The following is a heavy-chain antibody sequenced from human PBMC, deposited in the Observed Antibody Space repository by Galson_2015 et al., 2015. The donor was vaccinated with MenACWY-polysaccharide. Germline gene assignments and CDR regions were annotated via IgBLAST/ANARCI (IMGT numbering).Heavy chain of an antibody. CDR3: TRPAPSGGTDY. D-gene: IGHD3-10*01. Sequence: SETLSLTCTVSGGSISSTGYYWAWFRQPPGKRLEWVGSVYYSGSTYYNPSLKSRVAISIDTSKNQFYLNLSSVTAADTAVYYCTRPAPSGGTDYWGQGTLVTVSS. V-gene: IGHV4-39*01. CDR2: VYYSGST. J-gene: IGHJ4*02. CDR1: GGSISSTGYY.